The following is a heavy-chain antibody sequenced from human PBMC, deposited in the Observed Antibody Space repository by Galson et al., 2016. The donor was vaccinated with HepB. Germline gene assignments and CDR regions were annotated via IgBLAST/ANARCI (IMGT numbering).Heavy chain of an antibody. D-gene: IGHD4-17*01. V-gene: IGHV5-10-1*01. CDR1: GYDFTNYW. Sequence: QSGAEVKKPGESLRISCQGSGYDFTNYWITWVRQMPGKGLEWRGRIDPSDSYTNYSPSFQGHVNISADKSISTAYLQWSRLKASDTAMYFCARENNTVTTVVLGRVDTFDIWGHGTMVTVSS. CDR3: ARENNTVTTVVLGRVDTFDI. CDR2: IDPSDSYT. J-gene: IGHJ3*02.